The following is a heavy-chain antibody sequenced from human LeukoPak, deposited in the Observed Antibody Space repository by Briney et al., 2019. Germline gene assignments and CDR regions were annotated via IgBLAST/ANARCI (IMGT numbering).Heavy chain of an antibody. CDR1: GYTFTGYY. Sequence: ASVKVSCKASGYTFTGYYMHWVRQAPGQGLEWMGWINPNSGGTNYAQKFQGRVTMTRDTSISTAYMELSRLRSDDTAVYYCARVLANYGILTGSFDYWGQGTQVTVSS. CDR3: ARVLANYGILTGSFDY. V-gene: IGHV1-2*02. D-gene: IGHD3-9*01. CDR2: INPNSGGT. J-gene: IGHJ4*02.